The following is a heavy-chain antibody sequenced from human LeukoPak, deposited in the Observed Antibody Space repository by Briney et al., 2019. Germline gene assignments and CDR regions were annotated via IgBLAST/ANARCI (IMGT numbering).Heavy chain of an antibody. D-gene: IGHD4/OR15-4a*01. J-gene: IGHJ4*02. V-gene: IGHV3-11*04. CDR1: GFTFSDYY. CDR2: ISSSGSTI. CDR3: ARDFDYGDYIDF. Sequence: GGSLRLSCAASGFTFSDYYMSWIRQAPGKGLEWVSYISSSGSTIYYADSVKGRFTISRDNTKNAIYLDMTNLRAEDTAVYYCARDFDYGDYIDFWGQGTLVAVSS.